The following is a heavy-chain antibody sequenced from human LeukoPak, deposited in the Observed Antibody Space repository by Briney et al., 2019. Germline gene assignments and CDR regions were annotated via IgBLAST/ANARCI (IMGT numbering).Heavy chain of an antibody. CDR3: AKDTKPGCGGDCYDAFDI. J-gene: IGHJ3*02. V-gene: IGHV1-46*01. Sequence: ASVKVSCKASGYTFPSYYMHWVRQAPGQGLEWMGIINPSGGSTNYAQKFQGRVAMTRDTSTSTVYMELSSLRSEDTAVYYCAKDTKPGCGGDCYDAFDIWGQGTMVTVSS. CDR2: INPSGGST. CDR1: GYTFPSYY. D-gene: IGHD2-21*01.